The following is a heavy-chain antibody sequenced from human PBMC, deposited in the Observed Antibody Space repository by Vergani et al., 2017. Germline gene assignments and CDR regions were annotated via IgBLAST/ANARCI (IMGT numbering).Heavy chain of an antibody. CDR2: IIPIFCTA. V-gene: IGHV1-69*01. J-gene: IGHJ6*02. CDR1: GGTFSSYA. Sequence: QVQLVQSGAEVKKPGSSVKVSCKASGGTFSSYAISWVRQAPGQGLEWMGGIIPIFCTANYAQKFQGRVTITADESTSTAYMELSSLRSEDTAVYYCASRDITIFGVVIIRGYYYYGMDVWGQGP. D-gene: IGHD3-3*01. CDR3: ASRDITIFGVVIIRGYYYYGMDV.